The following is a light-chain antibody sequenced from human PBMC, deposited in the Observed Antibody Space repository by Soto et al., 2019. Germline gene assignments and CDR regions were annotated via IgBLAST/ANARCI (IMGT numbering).Light chain of an antibody. V-gene: IGLV2-23*01. Sequence: QSALTQPDSVSGSPGQSITISCTGTSSDVGSYNLVSWYQQHPGKAPKLMIYEGSKRPSGVSNRFSGSKSGNTASLTISGLQAEDEADYYCCSYAGSSTPLYVFGTGTKLTVL. J-gene: IGLJ1*01. CDR2: EGS. CDR3: CSYAGSSTPLYV. CDR1: SSDVGSYNL.